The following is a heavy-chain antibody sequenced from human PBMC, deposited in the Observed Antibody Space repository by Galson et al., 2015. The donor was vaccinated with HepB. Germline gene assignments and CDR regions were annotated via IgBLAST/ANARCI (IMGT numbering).Heavy chain of an antibody. Sequence: SLRLSCAASGFTFSSYGMHWVRQAPGKGLEWVAVISYDGRTPYSADSVKGRFPLSRDTSTNTLYLPLNSLSAEDPAVYYCAKEGIVVGVPPGARSFDPWGQSTLVTVSS. J-gene: IGHJ5*02. CDR2: ISYDGRTP. CDR1: GFTFSSYG. D-gene: IGHD2-2*01. CDR3: AKEGIVVGVPPGARSFDP. V-gene: IGHV3-30*18.